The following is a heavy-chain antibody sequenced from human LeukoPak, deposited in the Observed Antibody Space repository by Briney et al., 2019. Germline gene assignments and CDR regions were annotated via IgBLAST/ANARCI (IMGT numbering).Heavy chain of an antibody. CDR1: GFTFSDYY. J-gene: IGHJ4*02. CDR3: ARDQSSSWSDFDY. V-gene: IGHV3-11*06. Sequence: PGGSLRLSCAASGFTFSDYYRSWIRQAPGKGLEWVSYISSSSSYTNYADSVNGRFTISRDNAKNSLYLQMNSLRAKDTSVYYCARDQSSSWSDFDYRGQGTLVTVSS. D-gene: IGHD6-13*01. CDR2: ISSSSSYT.